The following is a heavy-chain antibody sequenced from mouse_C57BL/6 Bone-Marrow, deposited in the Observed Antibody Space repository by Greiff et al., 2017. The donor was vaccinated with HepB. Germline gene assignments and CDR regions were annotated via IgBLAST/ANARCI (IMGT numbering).Heavy chain of an antibody. D-gene: IGHD2-12*01. V-gene: IGHV1-54*01. Sequence: VQLQQSGAELVRPGTSVKLSCKASGYAFTNYLLEWVKQRPGQGLEWIGVINPGSGGTNYNEQFKGKATLTAEKSTSTAYMQHSSLTSEDSAVYFSARKGKSLRRDMDYWGQGTSVTGSS. CDR2: INPGSGGT. CDR1: GYAFTNYL. J-gene: IGHJ4*01. CDR3: ARKGKSLRRDMDY.